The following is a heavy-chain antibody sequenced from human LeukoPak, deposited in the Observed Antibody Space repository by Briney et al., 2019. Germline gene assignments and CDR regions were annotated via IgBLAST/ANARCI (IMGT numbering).Heavy chain of an antibody. Sequence: ASVKVSCKASGGTFSSYAISWVRQAPGQGLEWMGGIIPIFGTANYAQTFQGRVTITTGESTSTAYMELSSLRSEDTAVYYCAIGGYSYGHLTYYYYMDVWGKGTTVTVSS. J-gene: IGHJ6*03. D-gene: IGHD5-18*01. CDR2: IIPIFGTA. CDR1: GGTFSSYA. V-gene: IGHV1-69*05. CDR3: AIGGYSYGHLTYYYYMDV.